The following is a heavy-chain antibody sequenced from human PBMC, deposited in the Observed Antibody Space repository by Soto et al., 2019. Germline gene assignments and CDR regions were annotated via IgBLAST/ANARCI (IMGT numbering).Heavy chain of an antibody. CDR3: ARESKYDTSGYPPWFAP. V-gene: IGHV4-31*03. D-gene: IGHD3-22*01. Sequence: QVQLQESGPGLVKPSQTLSLTCTVSVASISSGGYYWSWIRQHPGEGLEWIGYIYYSGSTSYNPSLKGRVTISVDTYKNQFSLKLSSVTAADTAVYYCARESKYDTSGYPPWFAPWGQGTLVTVSS. CDR1: VASISSGGYY. J-gene: IGHJ5*02. CDR2: IYYSGST.